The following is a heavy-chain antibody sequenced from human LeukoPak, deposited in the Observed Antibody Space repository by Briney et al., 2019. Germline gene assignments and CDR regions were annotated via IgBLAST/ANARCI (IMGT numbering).Heavy chain of an antibody. V-gene: IGHV4-38-2*01. CDR2: IYHSGST. J-gene: IGHJ4*02. D-gene: IGHD2-2*01. Sequence: KPSETLSLTCAASGYSISSGYYWGWIRQPPGKGLEWIGNIYHSGSTFYNPSLNSRVTISVDTSKNHFSLKLTSVTAADTAVYYCARLAGGYCSSTSCHDFDYWGQGTLVTVSS. CDR3: ARLAGGYCSSTSCHDFDY. CDR1: GYSISSGYY.